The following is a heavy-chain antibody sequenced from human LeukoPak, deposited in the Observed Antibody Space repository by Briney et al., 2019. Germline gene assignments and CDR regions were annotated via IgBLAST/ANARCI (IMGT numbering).Heavy chain of an antibody. D-gene: IGHD4-23*01. CDR2: ISYDGSNT. J-gene: IGHJ6*03. Sequence: GGSLRLSCAASGFTFSSYAMHWVRQAPGKGLEWVSVISYDGSNTYYADSVKGRFTISRDNSKNTLYMQMNSLRAEDTAVYYCARAPGDHYAGNSNYYHYYMDVWGKGTTVTVSS. CDR3: ARAPGDHYAGNSNYYHYYMDV. CDR1: GFTFSSYA. V-gene: IGHV3-30*04.